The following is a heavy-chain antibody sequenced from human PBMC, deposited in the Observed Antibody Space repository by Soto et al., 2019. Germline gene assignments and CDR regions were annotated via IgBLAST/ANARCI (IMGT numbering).Heavy chain of an antibody. J-gene: IGHJ5*02. D-gene: IGHD2-21*01. V-gene: IGHV1-8*01. Sequence: QVELVQSGAEVKKPGAAVRVSCQASEDTFTHYDLNWVRQATGHGLEWMGWMNPNNGNIDYAHNFQGRVTMTRDTSTSTVYMELSSLRSDDTAVYYCVRRVASGHRSWFYPWGQGPLVTVSS. CDR1: EDTFTHYD. CDR3: VRRVASGHRSWFYP. CDR2: MNPNNGNI.